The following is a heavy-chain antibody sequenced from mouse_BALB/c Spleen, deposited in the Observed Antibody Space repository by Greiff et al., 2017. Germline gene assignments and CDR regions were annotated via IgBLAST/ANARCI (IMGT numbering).Heavy chain of an antibody. CDR3: AREGDRYPWFAY. V-gene: IGHV1-31*01. Sequence: EVQLQESGPELVKPGASVKISCKASGYSFTGYYMHWVKQSHVKSLEWIGRINPYNGATSYNQNFKDKASLTVDKSSSTAYMELHSLTSEDSAVYYCAREGDRYPWFAYWGQGTLVTVSA. J-gene: IGHJ3*01. CDR2: INPYNGAT. CDR1: GYSFTGYY. D-gene: IGHD2-14*01.